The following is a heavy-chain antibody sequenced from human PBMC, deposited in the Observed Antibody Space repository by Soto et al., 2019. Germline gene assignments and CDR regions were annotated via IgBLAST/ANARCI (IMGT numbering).Heavy chain of an antibody. CDR2: IKPDGSER. CDR1: GFTFGTYW. V-gene: IGHV3-7*04. CDR3: ATDLNWEHY. J-gene: IGHJ4*02. D-gene: IGHD7-27*01. Sequence: EVQLVESGGGLVQPGGSLRLSCEASGFTFGTYWMTWVRQPPGKGLECVADIKPDGSERYYVDSVKGRFTISRDNAKKSLYLHMNSLRAEDTAVYYCATDLNWEHYWGQGTLVTVSS.